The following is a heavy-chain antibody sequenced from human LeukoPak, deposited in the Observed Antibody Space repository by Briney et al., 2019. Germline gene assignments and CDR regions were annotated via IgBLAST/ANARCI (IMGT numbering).Heavy chain of an antibody. Sequence: PSETVSLTCTVSDGSISSSSYYWGWIRQPPGKELEWIGAIYYSGSTYLNPSLKSRLTISVDTSKNQFSLKLSSVTAADTAVYYCARLKGYYFDYWGQGTLVTVSS. CDR2: IYYSGST. CDR3: ARLKGYYFDY. J-gene: IGHJ4*02. V-gene: IGHV4-39*01. CDR1: DGSISSSSYY.